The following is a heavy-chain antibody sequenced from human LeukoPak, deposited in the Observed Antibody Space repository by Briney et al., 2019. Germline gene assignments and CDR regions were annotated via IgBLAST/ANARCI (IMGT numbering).Heavy chain of an antibody. CDR1: GFTFSSYA. D-gene: IGHD6-13*01. J-gene: IGHJ6*02. Sequence: GRSLRLSCAASGFTFSSYAMHWVRQAPGKGLEWVAVISYDGSNKYYADSVKGRFTISRDNSKNTLYLQMNSLRAEDTAVYYCARDLSEYSSSWYVLPHSPDDYYYGMDVWGQGTTVTVSS. CDR2: ISYDGSNK. V-gene: IGHV3-30-3*01. CDR3: ARDLSEYSSSWYVLPHSPDDYYYGMDV.